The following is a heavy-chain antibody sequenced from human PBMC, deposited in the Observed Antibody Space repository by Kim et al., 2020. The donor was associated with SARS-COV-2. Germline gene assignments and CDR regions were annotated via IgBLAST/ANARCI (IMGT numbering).Heavy chain of an antibody. J-gene: IGHJ1*01. CDR2: MTPNGDT. V-gene: IGHV3-23*01. D-gene: IGHD6-19*01. CDR3: SNPTKSGVTVAGWVF. Sequence: GGSLRLSCAGSGFTFGSFSLSWVRQAPGKGLEWVSAMTPNGDTYYADSVKGRFTISRDNSKNTLYLQLNTLRAEDTAVYYFSNPTKSGVTVAGWVFWGQG. CDR1: GFTFGSFS.